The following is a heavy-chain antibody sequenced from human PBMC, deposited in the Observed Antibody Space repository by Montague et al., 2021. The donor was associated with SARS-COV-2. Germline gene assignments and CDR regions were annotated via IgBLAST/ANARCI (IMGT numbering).Heavy chain of an antibody. V-gene: IGHV4-39*02. CDR2: KHYSGIT. CDR3: VRDGYTHVDY. D-gene: IGHD5-24*01. CDR1: GDSISSSSYY. Sequence: SETLSLTCTVSGDSISSSSYYWGWIRQPPGKGLEWIGNKHYSGITYNNPYLKNRVTMSVDTSKNQFSLKLSSVTAADTAVYYCVRDGYTHVDYWGRGTLVTVSS. J-gene: IGHJ4*02.